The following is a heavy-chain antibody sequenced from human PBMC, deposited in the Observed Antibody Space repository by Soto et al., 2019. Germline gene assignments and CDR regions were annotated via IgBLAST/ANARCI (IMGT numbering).Heavy chain of an antibody. CDR1: GYTFTGYY. V-gene: IGHV3-74*01. J-gene: IGHJ2*01. CDR2: INDDGSRT. D-gene: IGHD3-3*01. CDR3: VRDHHDYDFWSGNPRGYFDL. Sequence: SCKASGYTFTGYYMHWVRQVPGKGLVWVSRINDDGSRTKYADSVEGRLTISRDTAKNTLYLQMDSLRVEDTAVYYCVRDHHDYDFWSGNPRGYFDLWGRGTLVTVSS.